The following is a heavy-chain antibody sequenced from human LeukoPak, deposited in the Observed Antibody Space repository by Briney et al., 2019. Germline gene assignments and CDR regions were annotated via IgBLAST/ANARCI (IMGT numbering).Heavy chain of an antibody. CDR3: ARDGDYYDSSGSFDS. Sequence: SETLSLTCTVSGDSISNYYWSWIRQPAGKGLEWIGRYYTSESTDYNPSPKSRVTMSVDTSKNQFFLKLSSVTAADTAVYYCARDGDYYDSSGSFDSWGQGTLVTVSS. D-gene: IGHD3-22*01. CDR2: YYTSEST. J-gene: IGHJ4*02. V-gene: IGHV4-4*07. CDR1: GDSISNYY.